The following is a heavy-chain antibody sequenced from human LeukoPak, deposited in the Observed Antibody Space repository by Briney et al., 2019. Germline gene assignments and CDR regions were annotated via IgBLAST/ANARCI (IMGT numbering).Heavy chain of an antibody. V-gene: IGHV3-49*04. J-gene: IGHJ4*02. Sequence: GGSLRLSCTASGHTSDDYTVTWVRQAPGKGLEWVGFITRKSYGGTTEYAASVKGRFTIPRDDSKSIAYLEMSSLKTEDTGVYYCSHSGKYDFWSGTFWGQGTLVIVSS. CDR1: GHTSDDYT. CDR2: ITRKSYGGTT. D-gene: IGHD3-3*01. CDR3: SHSGKYDFWSGTF.